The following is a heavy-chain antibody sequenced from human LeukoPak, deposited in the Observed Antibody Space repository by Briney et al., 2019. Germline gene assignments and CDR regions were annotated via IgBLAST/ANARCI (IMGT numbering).Heavy chain of an antibody. J-gene: IGHJ5*02. CDR3: ARELRHSSWLFGFDP. D-gene: IGHD6-13*01. CDR2: ISAYNGNT. Sequence: ASVKVSCKASGYTFTSYGISWVRQAPGQGLEWMGWISAYNGNTNYAQKLQGRVTMTTDTSTSTAYMELRSLRSDDTAVYYCARELRHSSWLFGFDPWGQGTLVTVSS. V-gene: IGHV1-18*01. CDR1: GYTFTSYG.